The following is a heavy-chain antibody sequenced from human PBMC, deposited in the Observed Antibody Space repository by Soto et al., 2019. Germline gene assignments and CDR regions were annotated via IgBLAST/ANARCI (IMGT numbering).Heavy chain of an antibody. Sequence: ASVKVSCKASGGTFSSYAISWVRQAPGQGLEWMGGIIPIFGTANYAQKFQGRVTITADKSTSTAYMELSSLRSEDTAVYYCARDLSSVVVVPAAIAEHTIWFDPWGQGTLVTVAA. D-gene: IGHD2-2*01. CDR2: IIPIFGTA. V-gene: IGHV1-69*06. CDR3: ARDLSSVVVVPAAIAEHTIWFDP. CDR1: GGTFSSYA. J-gene: IGHJ5*02.